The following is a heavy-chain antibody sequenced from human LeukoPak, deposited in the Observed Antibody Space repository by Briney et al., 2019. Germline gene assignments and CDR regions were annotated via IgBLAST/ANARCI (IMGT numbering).Heavy chain of an antibody. CDR1: GGSISGYY. J-gene: IGHJ6*03. D-gene: IGHD6-13*01. CDR2: IYTSGST. V-gene: IGHV4-4*07. CDR3: ARDVELVGSSWYYYYMDV. Sequence: SETLSLTCTVSGGSISGYYWSWIRQPAGKRLEWIGRIYTSGSTNHNPSLKSRVTISVDKSQNQFSLKLSSVTAADTAVYYCARDVELVGSSWYYYYMDVWGKGTTVTVSS.